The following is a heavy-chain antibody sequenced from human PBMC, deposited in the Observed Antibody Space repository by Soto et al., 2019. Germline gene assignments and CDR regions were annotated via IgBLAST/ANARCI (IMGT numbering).Heavy chain of an antibody. Sequence: ATRLVPSRLTCLSSSSSAWSLIRQPPGKGLEWIGYIYYSGSTNYNPSLKSRVTMSVDTSKTQFSLELSSVTAADTAVYYCASLIGVGGYYYGMDVWGQGTTVTVSS. J-gene: IGHJ6*02. CDR1: CLSSSSSA. CDR2: IYYSGST. CDR3: ASLIGVGGYYYGMDV. D-gene: IGHD2-21*01. V-gene: IGHV4-59*01.